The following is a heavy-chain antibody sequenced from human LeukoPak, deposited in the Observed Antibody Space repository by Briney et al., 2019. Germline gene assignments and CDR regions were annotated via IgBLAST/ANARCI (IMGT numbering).Heavy chain of an antibody. V-gene: IGHV4-34*01. CDR3: AREPGREDYYGSGSYYYHRRAYYFDY. CDR2: INHSGST. D-gene: IGHD3-10*01. Sequence: SETLSLTCAVYGGSFSGYYWSWIRQPPGKGLEWIGEINHSGSTNYNPSLKSRVTISVDTSKNQFSLKLSSVTAADTAVYYCAREPGREDYYGSGSYYYHRRAYYFDYWGQGTLVTVSS. J-gene: IGHJ4*02. CDR1: GGSFSGYY.